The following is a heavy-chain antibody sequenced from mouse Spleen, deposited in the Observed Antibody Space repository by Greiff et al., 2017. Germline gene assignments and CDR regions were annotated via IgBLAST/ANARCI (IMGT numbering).Heavy chain of an antibody. J-gene: IGHJ3*01. V-gene: IGHV1-52*01. Sequence: VQLQQSGAELVRPGSSVKLSCKASGYTFTSYWMHWVKQRPIQGLEWIGNIDPSDSETHYNQKFKDKATLTVDKSSSTAYMQLSSLTSEDSAVYFCARSYWGNGRFAYWGQGTLVTVSA. D-gene: IGHD4-1*01. CDR3: ARSYWGNGRFAY. CDR1: GYTFTSYW. CDR2: IDPSDSET.